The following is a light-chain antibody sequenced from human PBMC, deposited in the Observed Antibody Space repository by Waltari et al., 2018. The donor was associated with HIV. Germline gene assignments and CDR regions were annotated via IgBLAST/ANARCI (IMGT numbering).Light chain of an antibody. CDR1: TGAVTSGHY. J-gene: IGLJ1*01. CDR2: DTS. V-gene: IGLV7-46*01. CDR3: LLSYSGGRHYV. Sequence: QAVVTQEPSLTVSPGGTVTLTCGSSTGAVTSGHYPYWFQQKPGQAPRTLIYDTSNKHSWTPARFSGSLLGGKAALTLSGAQPEDEAEYYCLLSYSGGRHYVFGTGTKVTVL.